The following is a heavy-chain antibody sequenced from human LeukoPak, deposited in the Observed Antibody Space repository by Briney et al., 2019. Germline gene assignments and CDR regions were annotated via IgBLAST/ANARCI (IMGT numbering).Heavy chain of an antibody. J-gene: IGHJ4*02. D-gene: IGHD1-7*01. CDR1: GYTFSSYA. Sequence: GGSLRLSCAASGYTFSSYAMHWVRQAPGKGLEWVAVISYDGSNKYYADSVKGRFTISRDNSKNTLYLQMNSLRAEDTAVYYCARGESYNWNYDNYFDYWGQGTLVTVSS. V-gene: IGHV3-30-3*01. CDR2: ISYDGSNK. CDR3: ARGESYNWNYDNYFDY.